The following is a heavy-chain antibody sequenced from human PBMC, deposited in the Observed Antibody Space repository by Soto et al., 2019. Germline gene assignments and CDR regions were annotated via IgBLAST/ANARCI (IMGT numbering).Heavy chain of an antibody. J-gene: IGHJ6*02. V-gene: IGHV3-23*01. CDR2: ISDSGGST. CDR3: AKDRLVLSDFYYGMDV. D-gene: IGHD2-21*02. CDR1: GYTFSNYA. Sequence: EVQLLESGGGLVQPGGSLRLSCVASGYTFSNYAMSWVRQAPGKGLEWVSGISDSGGSTYHADSVKGRFTISRDNSKNTLYLQMNSLRAEDTAVYYCAKDRLVLSDFYYGMDVWGQGTTVTVSS.